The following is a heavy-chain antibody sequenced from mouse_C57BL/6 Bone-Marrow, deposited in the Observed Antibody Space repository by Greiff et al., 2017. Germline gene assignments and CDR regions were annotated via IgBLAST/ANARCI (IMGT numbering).Heavy chain of an antibody. V-gene: IGHV2-9-1*01. D-gene: IGHD1-1*01. CDR1: GFSLTSYA. J-gene: IGHJ3*01. CDR3: ARIRYYYGSSYSAWFAY. Sequence: VKLQESGPGLVAPSQSLSITCTVSGFSLTSYAISWVRQPPGKGLEWLGVIWTGGGTNYNSALKSRLSISKDNSKSQVFLKMNSLQTDDTARYYCARIRYYYGSSYSAWFAYWGQGTLVTVSA. CDR2: IWTGGGT.